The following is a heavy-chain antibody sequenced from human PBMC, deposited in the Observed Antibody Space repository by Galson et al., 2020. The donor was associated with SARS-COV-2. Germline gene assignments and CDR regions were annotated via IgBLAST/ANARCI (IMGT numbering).Heavy chain of an antibody. CDR3: VRDIASRDGGGNHFEY. CDR1: GFTFSDYA. D-gene: IGHD2-15*01. V-gene: IGHV3-21*05. J-gene: IGHJ4*02. Sequence: GGSQILSCVVPGFTFSDYAMNWVRQAPGKGLEWVSSMSSSGSYIYYADSVKGRFTISRDNAKNSLFLEMNSLRTEDTAVYYCVRDIASRDGGGNHFEYWGQGTLVTVSS. CDR2: MSSSGSYI.